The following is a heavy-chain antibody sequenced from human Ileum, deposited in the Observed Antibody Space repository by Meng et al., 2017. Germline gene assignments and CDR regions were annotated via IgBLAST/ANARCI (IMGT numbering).Heavy chain of an antibody. Sequence: HGQRQGSGPGVGQPSGDPSLNCAAAGDSITNTNWWNWVRQPPGKGLEWIGEVYHSGSTNYNPSLQSRVTISIDKSKNQFSLNLTSVTVADTAVYYCARGGLTLERRPLDYWGQGTLVTVSS. CDR3: ARGGLTLERRPLDY. D-gene: IGHD1-1*01. CDR1: GDSITNTNW. J-gene: IGHJ4*02. V-gene: IGHV4-4*02. CDR2: VYHSGST.